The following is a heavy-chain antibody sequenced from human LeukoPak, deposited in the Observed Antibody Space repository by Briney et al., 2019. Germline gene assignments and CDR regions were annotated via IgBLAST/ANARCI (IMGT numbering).Heavy chain of an antibody. J-gene: IGHJ4*02. CDR1: GFTFSNYA. Sequence: GSLRLSCAASGFTFSNYAMRWVRQAPGKGLEWIGSIYYSGSTYYNPSLKSRVTISVDTSKNQFSLKLSSVTAADTAVYYCTTHYYDSSGYLSGLWSFFFDYWGQGTLVTVSS. V-gene: IGHV4-59*05. CDR2: IYYSGST. D-gene: IGHD3-22*01. CDR3: TTHYYDSSGYLSGLWSFFFDY.